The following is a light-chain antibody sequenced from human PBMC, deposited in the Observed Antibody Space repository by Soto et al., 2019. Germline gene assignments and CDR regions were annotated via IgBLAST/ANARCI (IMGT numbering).Light chain of an antibody. CDR2: EGS. J-gene: IGLJ2*01. Sequence: QSALTQPASVSGSPGQSITISCTGTSSDVGSYNLVSWYQHHPGKAPKLIIYEGSKRPSGVSNRFSGSKSGNTASLTISVLQAEDEADYYCCSFAGNSIVLFGGGTKLTVL. CDR3: CSFAGNSIVL. CDR1: SSDVGSYNL. V-gene: IGLV2-23*01.